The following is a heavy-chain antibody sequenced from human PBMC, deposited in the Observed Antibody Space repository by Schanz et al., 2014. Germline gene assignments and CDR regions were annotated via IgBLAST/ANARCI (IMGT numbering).Heavy chain of an antibody. J-gene: IGHJ4*02. D-gene: IGHD3-9*01. CDR3: VREGSTTPVAGLRSFDWLGRLDY. CDR1: GFSFSDHA. CDR2: VRKKEFSDDTE. V-gene: IGHV3-72*01. Sequence: PGGSLRLSCAASGFSFSDHAMDWVRQAAGKGLECVGRVRKKEFSDDTEEYAASVRGRFTISRDDSKNVVNLQMNGLKTEDTAMYYCVREGSTTPVAGLRSFDWLGRLDYWGQGALVTVSS.